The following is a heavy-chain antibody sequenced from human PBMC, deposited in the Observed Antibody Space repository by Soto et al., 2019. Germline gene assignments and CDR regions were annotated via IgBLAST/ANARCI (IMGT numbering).Heavy chain of an antibody. Sequence: SVKVSWKASGGTFSSYAISWVRQAPGQGLEWMGGIIPIFGTANYAQKFQGRVTITADESTSTAYMELSSLRSEDTAVYYCARGSDYYDSSGYYQDAFDIWGQGTMVTVSS. D-gene: IGHD3-22*01. CDR1: GGTFSSYA. CDR3: ARGSDYYDSSGYYQDAFDI. V-gene: IGHV1-69*13. CDR2: IIPIFGTA. J-gene: IGHJ3*02.